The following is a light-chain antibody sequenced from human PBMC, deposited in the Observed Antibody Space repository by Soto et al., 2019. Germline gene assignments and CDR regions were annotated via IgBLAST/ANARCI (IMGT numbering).Light chain of an antibody. CDR3: MQAIQAPRT. CDR2: LGS. J-gene: IGKJ1*01. Sequence: DIVLTQSPLSLPVTPGEPASISCRSSQSLLHSNGNIYLDWYLQKPGQSPQLLIYLGSIRASGVPDRFSGSGLGTDSALKITRVEAEDVGFYYCMQAIQAPRTFGLGTKVEIK. V-gene: IGKV2-28*01. CDR1: QSLLHSNGNIY.